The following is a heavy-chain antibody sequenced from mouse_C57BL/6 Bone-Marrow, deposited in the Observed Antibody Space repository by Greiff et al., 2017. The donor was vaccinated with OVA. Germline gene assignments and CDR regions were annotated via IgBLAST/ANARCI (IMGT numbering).Heavy chain of an antibody. V-gene: IGHV1-81*01. CDR3: ARRGTTYGNYGAMDY. D-gene: IGHD2-1*01. CDR2: IYPRSGNT. J-gene: IGHJ4*01. Sequence: VQLQQSGAELARPGASVKLSCKASGYTFTSYGISWVKQRTGQGLEWIGEIYPRSGNTYYNEKFKGKATLTADKSSSTAYMELRSLTSEDSAVYFCARRGTTYGNYGAMDYWGQGTSVTVSS. CDR1: GYTFTSYG.